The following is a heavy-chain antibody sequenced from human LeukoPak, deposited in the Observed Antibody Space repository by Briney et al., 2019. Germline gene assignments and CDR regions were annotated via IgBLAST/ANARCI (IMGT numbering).Heavy chain of an antibody. J-gene: IGHJ6*03. CDR1: GGSISSTSHY. CDR2: IYYSGNT. D-gene: IGHD3-10*01. Sequence: SETLSLTCTVSGGSISSTSHYWGWIRQPSGKGLEWIGSIYYSGNTHYNPSLKSRVTLSVDTSKKQSSLKLSSVTAADTALYYCAREVLLWFGEASFYMDVWGKGTTVTVSS. V-gene: IGHV4-39*07. CDR3: AREVLLWFGEASFYMDV.